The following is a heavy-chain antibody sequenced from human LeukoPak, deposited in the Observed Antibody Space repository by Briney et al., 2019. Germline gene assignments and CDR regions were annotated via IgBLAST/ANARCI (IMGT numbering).Heavy chain of an antibody. CDR3: ARDKGPFYFDY. J-gene: IGHJ4*02. CDR1: GFTFSSYS. Sequence: GGSLRLSCAASGFTFSSYSMNWVRQAPGKGLEWVSSISSSSSYIYYADSVKGRFTISRGNAKNSLYLQMNSLRAEDTAVYYCARDKGPFYFDYWGQGTLVTVSS. CDR2: ISSSSSYI. V-gene: IGHV3-21*01.